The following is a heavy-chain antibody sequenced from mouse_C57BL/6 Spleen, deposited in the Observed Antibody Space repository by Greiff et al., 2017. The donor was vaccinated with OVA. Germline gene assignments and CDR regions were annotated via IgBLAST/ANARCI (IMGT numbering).Heavy chain of an antibody. CDR2: INPSSGYT. D-gene: IGHD1-1*01. CDR1: GYTFTSYW. V-gene: IGHV1-7*01. Sequence: QVHVKQSGAELAKPGASVKLSCKASGYTFTSYWMHWVKQRPGQGLEWIGYINPSSGYTKYNQKFKDKATLTADKSSSTAYMQLSSLTYEDSAVYYSYTTVVATDYWGQGTTLTVSS. J-gene: IGHJ2*01. CDR3: YTTVVATDY.